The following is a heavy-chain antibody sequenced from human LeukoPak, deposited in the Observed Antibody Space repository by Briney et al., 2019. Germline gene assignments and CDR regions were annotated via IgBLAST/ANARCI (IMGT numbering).Heavy chain of an antibody. V-gene: IGHV4-59*01. J-gene: IGHJ5*02. CDR3: ARLSYSSSSCWFDP. D-gene: IGHD6-6*01. Sequence: SETLSLTCTVSGGSISSYYWSWIRQPPGKGLEWIGYIYYSGSTNYNPSLKSRVTISVDTSKNQFSLKLSSVTAADTAVYYCARLSYSSSSCWFDPWGQGTLVTVSS. CDR2: IYYSGST. CDR1: GGSISSYY.